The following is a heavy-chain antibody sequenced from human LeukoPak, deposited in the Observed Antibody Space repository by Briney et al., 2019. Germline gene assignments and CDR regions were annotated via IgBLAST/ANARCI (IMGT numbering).Heavy chain of an antibody. J-gene: IGHJ4*02. CDR3: ARGRIGRFYYGSGSYPIHSFDY. V-gene: IGHV4-59*01. Sequence: SETLSLTCTVSGASISSSFWTWIRQSPGKGLEWLAYIYYTGSTNLNPSLKSRLTISVDTSKNQFSLRLSSVTAADTAVYYCARGRIGRFYYGSGSYPIHSFDYWGQGTLVTVSS. CDR1: GASISSSF. CDR2: IYYTGST. D-gene: IGHD3-10*01.